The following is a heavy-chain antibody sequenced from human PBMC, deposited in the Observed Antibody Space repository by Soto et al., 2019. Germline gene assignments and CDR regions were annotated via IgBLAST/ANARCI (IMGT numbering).Heavy chain of an antibody. CDR1: GGSLNNYY. J-gene: IGHJ6*02. CDR3: ARAVVVPAAPGLYYYYGMDV. D-gene: IGHD2-2*01. Sequence: PSETLSLTCTVSGGSLNNYYWGWVRQPPGEGLEWIGSIYYSGSTYYNPSLKSRVTISVDTSKNQISLKLSSVTAADTAVYYCARAVVVPAAPGLYYYYGMDVWGQGTTVTVSS. CDR2: IYYSGST. V-gene: IGHV4-39*01.